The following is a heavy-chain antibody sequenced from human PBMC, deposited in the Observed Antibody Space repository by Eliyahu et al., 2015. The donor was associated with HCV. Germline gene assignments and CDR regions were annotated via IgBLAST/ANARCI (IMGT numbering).Heavy chain of an antibody. D-gene: IGHD2-15*01. CDR3: ARDQAYCRGGSCFSGSAFDI. CDR2: IYYRGST. CDR1: XASIXXGNYX. J-gene: IGHJ3*02. Sequence: QVQLQESGPGLVKPSQTLSLTCXVSXASIXXGNYXWXWIRQPPXKGLEWIGYIYYRGSTHYNPSLKSRLTISLDTSKNQFSLRLSSVTAADTAVXFCARDQAYCRGGSCFSGSAFDIWGQGTRVSVSS. V-gene: IGHV4-31*03.